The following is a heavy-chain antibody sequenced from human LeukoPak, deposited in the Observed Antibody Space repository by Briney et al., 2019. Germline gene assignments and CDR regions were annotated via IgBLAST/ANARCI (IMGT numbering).Heavy chain of an antibody. Sequence: GGSLRLSCAASGFTFSSYGMHWVRQAPGKGLEWVAVIWYDGSNKYYADSVKGRFTTSRDNSKNTLYLQMNSLRAEDTAVYYCARVRDGYNLFDYWGQGTLVTVSS. CDR1: GFTFSSYG. V-gene: IGHV3-33*01. D-gene: IGHD5-24*01. CDR3: ARVRDGYNLFDY. CDR2: IWYDGSNK. J-gene: IGHJ4*02.